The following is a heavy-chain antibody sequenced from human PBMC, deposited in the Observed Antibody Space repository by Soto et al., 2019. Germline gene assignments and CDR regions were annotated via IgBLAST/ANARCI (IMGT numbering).Heavy chain of an antibody. CDR1: GFTFRNYD. CDR2: ISGSGVRT. J-gene: IGHJ6*02. CDR3: AKGVWDCSGGNCDVIYYGMDV. Sequence: EVQLLESGGGLAQPGGSLRLSCAVSGFTFRNYDLTWVRQAPGKGLEWVSTISGSGVRTDYADAVKGRLTIPRDTSKNTLYLELTSLRVEDTAKNYCAKGVWDCSGGNCDVIYYGMDVWGRGTTVTVSS. V-gene: IGHV3-23*01. D-gene: IGHD2-15*01.